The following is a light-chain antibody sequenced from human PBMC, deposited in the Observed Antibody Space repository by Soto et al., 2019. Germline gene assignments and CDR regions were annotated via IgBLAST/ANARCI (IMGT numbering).Light chain of an antibody. CDR2: DAS. CDR1: QNIGKW. V-gene: IGKV1-5*01. J-gene: IGKJ1*01. Sequence: QLTQSPSTLSASVGDRVTITCRASQNIGKWLAWYQQKPGKAPNLLISDASRLESGVPSRFRGRGSGANFTLAISSLQPDDFATYYCQQYNSYSPTFGQGTKV. CDR3: QQYNSYSPT.